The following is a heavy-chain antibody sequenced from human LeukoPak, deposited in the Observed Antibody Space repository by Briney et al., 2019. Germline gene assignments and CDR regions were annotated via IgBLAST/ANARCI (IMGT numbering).Heavy chain of an antibody. CDR2: IIPILGIA. V-gene: IGHV1-69*02. Sequence: SVKVSCTASGGTFSSYTISWVRQAPGQGLEWMGRIIPILGIANYAQKFQGRVTIIADKSTSTAYIELSRLRSEDTAVYYCACITGTSGKDYYYYYGMDVWGQGTTVTVSS. CDR1: GGTFSSYT. D-gene: IGHD1-7*01. CDR3: ACITGTSGKDYYYYYGMDV. J-gene: IGHJ6*02.